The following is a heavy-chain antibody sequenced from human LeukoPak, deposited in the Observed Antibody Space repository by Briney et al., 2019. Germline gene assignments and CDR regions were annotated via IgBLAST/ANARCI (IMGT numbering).Heavy chain of an antibody. J-gene: IGHJ3*02. CDR3: ARFSTSFEVDAFDI. V-gene: IGHV1-69*06. CDR1: GGTFSSYA. Sequence: SVKVSCKASGGTFSSYAISWVRQAPGQGLEWMGGIIPIFGTANYAQKFQGRVTITADKSTSTAYMELSSLRSEDTAVYYCARFSTSFEVDAFDIWGQGTVVTVSS. CDR2: IIPIFGTA.